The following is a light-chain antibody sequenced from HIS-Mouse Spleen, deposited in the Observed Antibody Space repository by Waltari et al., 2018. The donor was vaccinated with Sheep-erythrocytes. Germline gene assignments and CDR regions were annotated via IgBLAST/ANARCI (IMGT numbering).Light chain of an antibody. CDR3: CSYAGSYNHV. Sequence: QSALTQPRSLSGSPGQSVTTPCTGTSSDAGVFNYVSWYQQHPGKAPKLMIYDVSKRPSGVPDRFSGSKSGNTASLTISGLQAEDEADYYCCSYAGSYNHVFATGTKVTVL. CDR1: SSDAGVFNY. CDR2: DVS. V-gene: IGLV2-11*01. J-gene: IGLJ1*01.